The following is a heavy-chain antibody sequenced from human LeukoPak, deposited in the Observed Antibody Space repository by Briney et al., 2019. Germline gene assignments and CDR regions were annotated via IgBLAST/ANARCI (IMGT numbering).Heavy chain of an antibody. CDR2: INLNTGGT. Sequence: ASVTVSCKASGDSFSDYYIHWVRQAPGPGPEWMGWINLNTGGTNYAQKFDGRFSMTRDTSINTAFMELSGLRFDDTAVYYCGTVRGILSYFDLWGRGTLVTVSS. D-gene: IGHD3-16*01. V-gene: IGHV1-2*02. CDR3: GTVRGILSYFDL. CDR1: GDSFSDYY. J-gene: IGHJ2*01.